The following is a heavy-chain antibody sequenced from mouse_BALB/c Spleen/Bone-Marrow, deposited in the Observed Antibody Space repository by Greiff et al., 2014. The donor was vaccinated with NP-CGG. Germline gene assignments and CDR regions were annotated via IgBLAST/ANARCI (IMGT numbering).Heavy chain of an antibody. V-gene: IGHV1-67*01. D-gene: IGHD2-10*02. Sequence: QVQLQQSGPELVRPGVSVKISCKGSGYTFTVYAMHWVKQSHAKSLEWFGVISTYSGNTNYNQKFKGKATMTVDKSSSTAYMELARLTSEDSAIYYCARSEYGNAYAMDYWGQGTSVTVSS. J-gene: IGHJ4*01. CDR1: GYTFTVYA. CDR2: ISTYSGNT. CDR3: ARSEYGNAYAMDY.